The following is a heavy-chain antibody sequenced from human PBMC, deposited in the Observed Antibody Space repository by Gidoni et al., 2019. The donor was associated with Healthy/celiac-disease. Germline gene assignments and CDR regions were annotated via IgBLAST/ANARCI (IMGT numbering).Heavy chain of an antibody. CDR3: TTSIFGVVIDYYGMDV. CDR2: IKSKTDGGTT. V-gene: IGHV3-15*01. D-gene: IGHD3-3*01. CDR1: GFTFSNAW. J-gene: IGHJ6*02. Sequence: EVQLVESGGGLVKPGGSLRLSCAASGFTFSNAWMSWVRQAPGKGLEWVGRIKSKTDGGTTDYAAPVKGRFTISRDDSKNTLYLQMNSLKTEDTAVYYCTTSIFGVVIDYYGMDVWGQGTTVTVSS.